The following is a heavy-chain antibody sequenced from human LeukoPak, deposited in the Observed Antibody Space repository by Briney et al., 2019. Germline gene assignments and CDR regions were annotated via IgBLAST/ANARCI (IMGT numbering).Heavy chain of an antibody. V-gene: IGHV3-30-3*01. J-gene: IGHJ4*02. CDR1: GFTFSSYW. Sequence: GESLRLSCAASGFTFSSYWMNWARQAPGKGLEWVAVISYDGSNKYYADSVKGRFTISRDNSKNTLYLQMNSLRAEDTAVYYCARVGSSWHFDYWGQGTLVTVSS. CDR3: ARVGSSWHFDY. D-gene: IGHD6-13*01. CDR2: ISYDGSNK.